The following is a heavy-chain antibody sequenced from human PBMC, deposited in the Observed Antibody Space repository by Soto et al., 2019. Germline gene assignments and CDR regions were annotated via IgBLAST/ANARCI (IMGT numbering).Heavy chain of an antibody. V-gene: IGHV4-34*08. CDR1: GGTCIGYY. Sequence: PSETHSLTSTFYGGTCIGYYWSWIRQPPGKGLEWIGEINHSGSTNYNPSLKSRVTISVDTSKNQFSLKLSSVTAADTAVYYCAGRFGEFLFDYWGQGTLVTVSS. CDR2: INHSGST. J-gene: IGHJ4*02. CDR3: AGRFGEFLFDY. D-gene: IGHD3-10*01.